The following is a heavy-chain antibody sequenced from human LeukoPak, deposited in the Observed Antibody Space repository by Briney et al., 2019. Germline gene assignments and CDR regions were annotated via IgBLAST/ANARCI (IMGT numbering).Heavy chain of an antibody. Sequence: HGESLKISCKGSGYSFTSYWVGWVRQMPGRGLEWIGNIYPGDSDTTYSPSFRGQVAISADKYISTAYLQWSRLKASDTDIYYCARHHYYGSGSSSVSAFDIWGQGTLVTVSP. J-gene: IGHJ3*02. CDR3: ARHHYYGSGSSSVSAFDI. D-gene: IGHD3-10*01. CDR1: GYSFTSYW. CDR2: IYPGDSDT. V-gene: IGHV5-51*01.